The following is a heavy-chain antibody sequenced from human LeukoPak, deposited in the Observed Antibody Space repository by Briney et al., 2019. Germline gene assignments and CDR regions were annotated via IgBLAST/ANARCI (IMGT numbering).Heavy chain of an antibody. CDR3: AREGYGSGSYYPVGYYYGMDV. D-gene: IGHD3-10*01. V-gene: IGHV3-30*04. CDR1: GFTFSSYA. Sequence: GGSLRLSCAASGFTFSSYAMHWVRQAPGKGLEWVAVISYDGSNKYYADSVKGRFTISRDNSKNTLYLQMNSLRAEDTAEYYCAREGYGSGSYYPVGYYYGMDVWGQGTTVTVSS. J-gene: IGHJ6*02. CDR2: ISYDGSNK.